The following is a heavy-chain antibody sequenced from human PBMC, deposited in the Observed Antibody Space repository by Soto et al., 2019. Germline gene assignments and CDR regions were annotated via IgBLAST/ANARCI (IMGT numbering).Heavy chain of an antibody. D-gene: IGHD1-26*01. Sequence: ISCKTALYNFACYFICWLRQMPGKGLEWLGIIFPGDSDTKYSPSFQGQVIISAEKSIRTAYLQWSSLKASDTAIYYCARQSGMDVWGQGTTVTVSS. CDR3: ARQSGMDV. J-gene: IGHJ6*02. V-gene: IGHV5-51*01. CDR2: IFPGDSDT. CDR1: LYNFACYF.